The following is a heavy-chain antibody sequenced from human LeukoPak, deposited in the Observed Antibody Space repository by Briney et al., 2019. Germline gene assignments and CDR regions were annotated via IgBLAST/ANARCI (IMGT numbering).Heavy chain of an antibody. CDR2: INHSGST. V-gene: IGHV4-34*01. D-gene: IGHD3-10*01. J-gene: IGHJ4*02. CDR1: GGSFSGYY. Sequence: SETLSLTCAVYGGSFSGYYWSWIRQPPGKGLEWIGEINHSGSTNYNPSLKSRVTISVDTSKNQFSLKLSSVTAADTAVYYCARQDYYGSGSYYNPFDYWGQGALVAVSS. CDR3: ARQDYYGSGSYYNPFDY.